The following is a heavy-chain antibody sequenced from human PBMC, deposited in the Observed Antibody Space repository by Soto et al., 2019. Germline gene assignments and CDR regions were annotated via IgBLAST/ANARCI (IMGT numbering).Heavy chain of an antibody. CDR1: GFTVSSNY. Sequence: EVQLVESGGGLIQPGGSLRLSCAASGFTVSSNYMSWVRQAPGKGLEWVSVIYSGGSTYYAESVKGRFTISSDNSKNTLYLQMNGLRAEDTAVYYCAREKPRGSSLWGYYFDYWGQGTLVTVSS. J-gene: IGHJ4*02. V-gene: IGHV3-53*01. CDR2: IYSGGST. D-gene: IGHD1-26*01. CDR3: AREKPRGSSLWGYYFDY.